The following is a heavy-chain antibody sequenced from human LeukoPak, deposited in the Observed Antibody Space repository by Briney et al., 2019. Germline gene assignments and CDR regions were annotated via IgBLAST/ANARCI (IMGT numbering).Heavy chain of an antibody. Sequence: GGSLRLSCSASGFTFSSYAMHWVRQAPGKGLEYVSAISSNGGSTYYADSVKGRFTISRDNSKNTLYLQMSSLRAEDTAVYYCVKGLLYYYGPEPFDPWGQGTLVTVSS. CDR1: GFTFSSYA. J-gene: IGHJ5*02. CDR2: ISSNGGST. CDR3: VKGLLYYYGPEPFDP. D-gene: IGHD3-10*01. V-gene: IGHV3-64D*06.